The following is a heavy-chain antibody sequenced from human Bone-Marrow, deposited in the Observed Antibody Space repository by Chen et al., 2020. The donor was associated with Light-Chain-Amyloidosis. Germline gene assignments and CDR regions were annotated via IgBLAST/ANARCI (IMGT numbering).Heavy chain of an antibody. CDR2: IYPDDSNA. CDR3: ARRRDGYNFDY. CDR1: GYTFPNYW. J-gene: IGHJ4*02. V-gene: IGHV5-51*01. D-gene: IGHD5-12*01. Sequence: EVQLEQSGPEVKKPGESLKISCKGFGYTFPNYWIGWVRQMPGKGREWMGVIYPDDSNARYSPSFKGQVTISADKSIATAYLQWRSLNASDTAMYYCARRRDGYNFDYWGQGTLVTVSS.